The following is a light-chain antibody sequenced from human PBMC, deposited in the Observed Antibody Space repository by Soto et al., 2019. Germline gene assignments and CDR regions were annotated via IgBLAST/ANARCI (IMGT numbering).Light chain of an antibody. CDR1: QTVGTN. V-gene: IGKV3-15*01. J-gene: IGKJ1*01. Sequence: EIVMTQSPATLSVSPGERATLSCRASQTVGTNLAWYQQKPGQAPRLLIYGASTRATDIPSRFSGSGSGTEFTLTIDSLQSEDVAVYYCQQNNNWPPWTFGQGTRVEIK. CDR2: GAS. CDR3: QQNNNWPPWT.